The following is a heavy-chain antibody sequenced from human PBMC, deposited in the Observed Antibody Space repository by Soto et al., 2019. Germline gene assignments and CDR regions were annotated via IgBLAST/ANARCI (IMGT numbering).Heavy chain of an antibody. Sequence: EVLLVESGGGLVQPVRPLRLSCAASGLNFENYAMHWVRQAPGKGLEWVSGISWNSGQLDYAGSVRGRFTISRDNGKNSLYLEMNSLRPDDTALYFCAKDKSTGEYSYYRYMDVWGRGTTVIVSS. J-gene: IGHJ6*03. V-gene: IGHV3-9*01. CDR1: GLNFENYA. D-gene: IGHD4-17*01. CDR2: ISWNSGQL. CDR3: AKDKSTGEYSYYRYMDV.